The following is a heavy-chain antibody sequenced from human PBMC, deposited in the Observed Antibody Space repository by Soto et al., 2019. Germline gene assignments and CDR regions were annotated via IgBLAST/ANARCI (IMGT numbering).Heavy chain of an antibody. V-gene: IGHV3-74*01. Sequence: PXGSLRVTCSASGFILNNYWMHWVRQAPGKGLVWVARIHGDGITTTYVDSVKGRFTISRDNAKNTVYLQMNSLRAEDTAVYYCGRGSGPRGRPDWGQGILVTVSS. D-gene: IGHD6-25*01. CDR1: GFILNNYW. CDR3: GRGSGPRGRPD. J-gene: IGHJ4*02. CDR2: IHGDGITT.